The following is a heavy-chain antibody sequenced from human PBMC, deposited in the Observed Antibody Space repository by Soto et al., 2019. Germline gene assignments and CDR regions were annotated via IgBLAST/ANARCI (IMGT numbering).Heavy chain of an antibody. J-gene: IGHJ6*02. CDR1: GFSFSDFG. V-gene: IGHV3-30*18. Sequence: QVQLVESGGGVVQPGRSLRLSCAPSGFSFSDFGMHWVRQAPGKGLEWVAAISHDGSNQYYGDSVKGRFSISRDHSNNRLYLQMNNLKGEESAIYFCAKKTRSRAVTATRVNGMDVWGQGTTVTVSS. CDR2: ISHDGSNQ. D-gene: IGHD5-18*01. CDR3: AKKTRSRAVTATRVNGMDV.